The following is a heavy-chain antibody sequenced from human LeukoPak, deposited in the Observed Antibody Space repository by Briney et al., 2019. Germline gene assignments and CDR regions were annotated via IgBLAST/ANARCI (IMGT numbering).Heavy chain of an antibody. D-gene: IGHD6-6*01. CDR1: GGSFSGYH. J-gene: IGHJ5*02. Sequence: SETLSLTCAVYGGSFSGYHWSWIRQPPGKGLEWIGEINHRGSTNYNPSLKSRVTMSVDTSKNQFSLNLTSVNAADTAVYYCARVMAARREDLNWFDPWGQGTLVTVSS. V-gene: IGHV4-34*01. CDR2: INHRGST. CDR3: ARVMAARREDLNWFDP.